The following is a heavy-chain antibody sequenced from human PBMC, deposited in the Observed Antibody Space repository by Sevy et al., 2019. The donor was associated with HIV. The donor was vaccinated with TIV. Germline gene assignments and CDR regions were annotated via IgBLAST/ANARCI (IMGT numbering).Heavy chain of an antibody. CDR2: ITSNGNTI. V-gene: IGHV3-11*01. CDR1: GFIFSDRY. D-gene: IGHD3-16*01. CDR3: ASSLLVDGRWGPPYGMDV. Sequence: GGSLRLSCAASGFIFSDRYMNWIRQAPGKGLEWIAYITSNGNTIYYADSVKGRFTISRDNAKNSLFLQMNSLRAEDTAVYYCASSLLVDGRWGPPYGMDVWGQGNTVTVSS. J-gene: IGHJ6*02.